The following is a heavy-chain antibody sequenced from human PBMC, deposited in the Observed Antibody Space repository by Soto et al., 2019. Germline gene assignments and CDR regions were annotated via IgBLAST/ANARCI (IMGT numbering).Heavy chain of an antibody. Sequence: ASVKVSCKASGYTFASYAMHWVRQAPGQRFEWMGWINTGNGNTKYSQKFQGRVAITRDTSASIAYMELSSLRSEDTAVYYCARWGSGWSQLDSWGQGTLVTVSS. CDR1: GYTFASYA. CDR3: ARWGSGWSQLDS. CDR2: INTGNGNT. J-gene: IGHJ5*01. V-gene: IGHV1-3*04. D-gene: IGHD6-19*01.